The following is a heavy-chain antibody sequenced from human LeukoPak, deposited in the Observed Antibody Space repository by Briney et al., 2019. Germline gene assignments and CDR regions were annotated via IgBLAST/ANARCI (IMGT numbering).Heavy chain of an antibody. J-gene: IGHJ4*02. CDR3: ARSDLGTITAGPFN. V-gene: IGHV1-18*01. CDR1: GYTFTNYG. D-gene: IGHD5-24*01. Sequence: GASVKVSCKASGYTFTNYGITWVRQAPGQGLEWMGWISGYQGSTKYAQNFQGRVTKTIDTSTSTAYMDLRSLRSDDTAIYFCARSDLGTITAGPFNWGQGTLVAVSS. CDR2: ISGYQGST.